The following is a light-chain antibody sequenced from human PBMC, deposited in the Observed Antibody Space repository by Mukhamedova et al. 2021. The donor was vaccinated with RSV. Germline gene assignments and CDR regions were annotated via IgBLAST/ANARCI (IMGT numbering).Light chain of an antibody. V-gene: IGKV1-39*01. Sequence: WYQRRVHGKAPELLIYDASTLQSGVPSRFSGSGSGTDFTLTISSLQPEHFATYYCQQTDSFPRTFGQGSKVEIK. J-gene: IGKJ1*01. CDR3: QQTDSFPRT. CDR2: DAS.